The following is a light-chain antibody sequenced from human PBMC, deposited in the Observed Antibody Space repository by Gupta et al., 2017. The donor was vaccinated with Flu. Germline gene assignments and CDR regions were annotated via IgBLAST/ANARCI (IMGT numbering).Light chain of an antibody. Sequence: EIVLTQSPGTLSLSPGERATLSCRASQSISSNYLAWYQQKPGQAPRLLIYGASSSATGIPDRFSGGGSGTDFTPTSSRMEPEDFAGYDCQHYATFGHGTKVDIK. CDR3: QHYAT. J-gene: IGKJ3*01. CDR1: QSISSNY. CDR2: GAS. V-gene: IGKV3-20*01.